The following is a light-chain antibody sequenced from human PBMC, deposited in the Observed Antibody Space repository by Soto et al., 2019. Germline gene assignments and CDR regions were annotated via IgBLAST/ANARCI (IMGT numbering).Light chain of an antibody. Sequence: QAVVTQEPSLTVSPGGTVTLTCGSSTGAVTSGHYPYWFQQKPGQAPRTLIFNTSNKHSWTPARFSGFLLAGKAALTLSGAQPEDEAEYYCLLSYSGAHVVFGGGTKLTVL. V-gene: IGLV7-46*01. J-gene: IGLJ2*01. CDR2: NTS. CDR1: TGAVTSGHY. CDR3: LLSYSGAHVV.